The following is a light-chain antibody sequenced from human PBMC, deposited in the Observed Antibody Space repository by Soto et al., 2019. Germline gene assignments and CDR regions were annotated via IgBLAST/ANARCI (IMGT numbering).Light chain of an antibody. Sequence: QSALTQPPSASGSPGQSVTISCTGTSSDVGAYNYVSWYQQHAGKAPKLVIYEVTKRPSGVPDRFSGSKSANTASLTVSGLQAEDEADYYCRSLASSNTGVFGGGTKLTVL. CDR2: EVT. CDR3: RSLASSNTGV. V-gene: IGLV2-8*01. J-gene: IGLJ3*02. CDR1: SSDVGAYNY.